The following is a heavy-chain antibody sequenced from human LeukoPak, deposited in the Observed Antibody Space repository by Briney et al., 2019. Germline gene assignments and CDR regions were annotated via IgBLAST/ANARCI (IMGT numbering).Heavy chain of an antibody. V-gene: IGHV3-64D*06. Sequence: LAGGPLRLSCSASGFTFSSYTVHWLRQAPGKGVEFVSAITSTGGNTYYADSVTGRFTLSRDNSKNTLYLQMSSLRAKDTAVYYCVIVRGYFDASGTDYWGQGNLVTVSS. CDR3: VIVRGYFDASGTDY. CDR1: GFTFSSYT. CDR2: ITSTGGNT. D-gene: IGHD3-9*01. J-gene: IGHJ4*02.